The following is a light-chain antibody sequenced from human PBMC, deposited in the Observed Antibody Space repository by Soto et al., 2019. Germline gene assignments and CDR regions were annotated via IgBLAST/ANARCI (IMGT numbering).Light chain of an antibody. CDR3: QQRSNWPMT. CDR1: QNINKY. V-gene: IGKV3-11*01. Sequence: EIVLTQSPGTLSLSPGERATLSCRTSQNINKYLAWYQQKPGQAPRLLIYDASNRATGIPARFSGSGSGTDFTLTISSLEPEDFAVYYCQQRSNWPMTFGQGTRLEIK. J-gene: IGKJ5*01. CDR2: DAS.